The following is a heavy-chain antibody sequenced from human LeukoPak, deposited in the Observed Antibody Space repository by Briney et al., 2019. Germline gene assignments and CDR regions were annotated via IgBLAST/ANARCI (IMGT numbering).Heavy chain of an antibody. CDR1: GFTFSSYG. D-gene: IGHD2-15*01. V-gene: IGHV3-30*18. Sequence: GGSLRLSCAASGFTFSSYGMHWVRQAPGKGLEWVAVISYDGSNKYYADSVKGRFTISRDNSKNTLYLQMNSLRAEDTAVYYCANRPSGGYFDYWGQGTLVTVSS. CDR3: ANRPSGGYFDY. CDR2: ISYDGSNK. J-gene: IGHJ4*02.